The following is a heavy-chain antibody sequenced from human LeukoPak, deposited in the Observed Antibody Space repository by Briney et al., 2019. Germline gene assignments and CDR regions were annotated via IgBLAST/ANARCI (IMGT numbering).Heavy chain of an antibody. J-gene: IGHJ6*04. Sequence: ASVKVSCKASGYTFTGYYMHWVRQALGQGLEWMGWINPNSGGTNYAQKFQGWVTMTRDTSISTAYMELSRLRSDDTAVYYCARDLGIAAAGVYYGMDVWGKGTTVTVSS. CDR3: ARDLGIAAAGVYYGMDV. CDR1: GYTFTGYY. V-gene: IGHV1-2*04. D-gene: IGHD6-13*01. CDR2: INPNSGGT.